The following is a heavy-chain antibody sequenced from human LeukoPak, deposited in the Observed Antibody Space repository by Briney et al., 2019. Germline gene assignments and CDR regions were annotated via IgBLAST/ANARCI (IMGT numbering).Heavy chain of an antibody. J-gene: IGHJ4*02. CDR1: GFIFSSYE. V-gene: IGHV3-48*03. Sequence: PGGSLRLSCAASGFIFSSYEMNWFRQAPGKGLEWTSYISSGGSTMYYADSVKGRFTISRDNAKNSLSLPMDSLRADDTAVYYCARDPDAVASHLDYWGQGTLVTVSS. CDR2: ISSGGSTM. CDR3: ARDPDAVASHLDY.